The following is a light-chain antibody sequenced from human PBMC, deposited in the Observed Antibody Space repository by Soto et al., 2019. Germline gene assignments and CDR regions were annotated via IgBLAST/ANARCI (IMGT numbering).Light chain of an antibody. V-gene: IGKV3-11*01. CDR2: DAS. J-gene: IGKJ4*01. CDR1: QSVSSY. Sequence: EMVLTQSPATLSLSPGERAILSCRASQSVSSYLAWYQQKPGQAPRLLIYDASNRATGIPARFSGSGPGTDFTLTISSLEPEDFATYYCLQRINWPLTFGGGTKVDIK. CDR3: LQRINWPLT.